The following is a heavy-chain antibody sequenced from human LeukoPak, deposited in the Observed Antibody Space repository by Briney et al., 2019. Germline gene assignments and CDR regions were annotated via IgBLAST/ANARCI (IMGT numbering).Heavy chain of an antibody. CDR3: ARDTGIAVAGPGY. V-gene: IGHV3-21*01. D-gene: IGHD6-19*01. CDR1: GFTFSSYS. CDR2: ISSSSSYI. Sequence: GGSLRLSCAASGFTFSSYSMNWVRQAPGKGLEWVSSISSSSSYIYYADSVKGRFTISRDNAKNSLYLQMSSLRAEDTAVYYCARDTGIAVAGPGYWGQGTLVTVSS. J-gene: IGHJ4*02.